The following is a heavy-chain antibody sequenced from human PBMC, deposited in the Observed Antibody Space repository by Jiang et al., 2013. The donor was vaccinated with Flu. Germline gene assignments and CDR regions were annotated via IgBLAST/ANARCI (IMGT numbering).Heavy chain of an antibody. CDR3: ARGKKGYYYGSGSYSSYYFDY. CDR2: MNPNSGNT. J-gene: IGHJ4*02. V-gene: IGHV1-8*01. D-gene: IGHD3-10*01. Sequence: VKVSCKASGYTFTSYDINWVRQATGQGLEWMGWMNPNSGNTGYAQKFQGRVTMTRNTSISTAYMELSSLRSEDTAVYYCARGKKGYYYGSGSYSSYYFDYWGQGTLVTVSS. CDR1: GYTFTSYD.